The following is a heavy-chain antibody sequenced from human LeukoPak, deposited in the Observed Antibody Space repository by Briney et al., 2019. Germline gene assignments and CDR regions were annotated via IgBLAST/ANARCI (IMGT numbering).Heavy chain of an antibody. CDR3: ARDRLGDYDHSGYYDK. CDR2: ICDSGRTI. Sequence: GGSLRLSCAASGFTFSDYYMSWIRQAPGKGLEWVSYICDSGRTIYYADSAKGRFTISRDNAKNSVYLQMNNLGAEDTAVYYCARDRLGDYDHSGYYDKWGQGTLVTVSS. CDR1: GFTFSDYY. J-gene: IGHJ4*02. D-gene: IGHD3-22*01. V-gene: IGHV3-11*01.